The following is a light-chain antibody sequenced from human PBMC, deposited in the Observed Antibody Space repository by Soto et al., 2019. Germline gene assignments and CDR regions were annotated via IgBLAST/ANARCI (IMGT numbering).Light chain of an antibody. CDR2: KAA. CDR1: QSLVYRDGNTY. Sequence: DVVMTQSPLSLPVTLGQPASVSCTSSQSLVYRDGNTYLSWFHQRPGQSPRRLIYKAANRDSGVPYRFSRSGSGTDFTLTISRVEAEDVGVYYCMQGTHWPYTFGQGTNLEMK. J-gene: IGKJ2*01. CDR3: MQGTHWPYT. V-gene: IGKV2-30*01.